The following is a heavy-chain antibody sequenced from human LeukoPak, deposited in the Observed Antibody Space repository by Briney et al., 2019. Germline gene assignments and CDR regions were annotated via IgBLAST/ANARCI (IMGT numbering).Heavy chain of an antibody. CDR3: AGAVAGTGVGYFQH. V-gene: IGHV4-34*01. CDR2: INHSVST. CDR1: GGSFSGYS. J-gene: IGHJ1*01. Sequence: SETLSLTCAVYGGSFSGYSCSWIRQPPGQGLEWIGEINHSVSTNYNPSLKSRVTISVDTSKNQFSLKLSSVTAADTAVYYCAGAVAGTGVGYFQHWGQGTLVTVSS. D-gene: IGHD6-19*01.